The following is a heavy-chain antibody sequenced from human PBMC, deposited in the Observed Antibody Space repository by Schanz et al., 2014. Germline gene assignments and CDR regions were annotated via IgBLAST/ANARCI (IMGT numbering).Heavy chain of an antibody. V-gene: IGHV1-8*01. CDR3: ARGGSMVQEINFAY. Sequence: QVQLVQSGAELRKPGTSVKVSCKTSGYTFSNDDINWVRQAIGQGPEWMGWMQPDSGKTHYAEKFQGRVAMTRNVSISTAYMELSSLRSEDTAVYYGARGGSMVQEINFAYWGQGSLVTVSS. D-gene: IGHD3-10*01. CDR1: GYTFSNDD. CDR2: MQPDSGKT. J-gene: IGHJ4*02.